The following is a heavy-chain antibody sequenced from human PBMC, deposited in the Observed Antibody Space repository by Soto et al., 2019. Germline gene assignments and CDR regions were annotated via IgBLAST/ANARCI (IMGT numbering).Heavy chain of an antibody. V-gene: IGHV3-23*01. J-gene: IGHJ4*02. CDR2: ISGSGGST. CDR1: GFTFSSYA. Sequence: EVQLLESGGGLVQPGGSLRLSCAASGFTFSSYAMSWVRQAPGKGLEWVSAISGSGGSTYYADSVKGRFTISRDNSKNTLYLQMNSLRAEDTDVYYCAKGGYGDRLNFDYWGQGTLVTVSS. CDR3: AKGGYGDRLNFDY. D-gene: IGHD4-17*01.